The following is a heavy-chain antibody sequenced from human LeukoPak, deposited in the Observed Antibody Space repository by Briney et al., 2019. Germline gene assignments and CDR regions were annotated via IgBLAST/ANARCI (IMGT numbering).Heavy chain of an antibody. CDR1: GFTFSSYE. V-gene: IGHV3-48*03. J-gene: IGHJ6*03. CDR2: ISSSGSTI. Sequence: GGSLRLSCAASGFTFSSYEMNWVRQAPGKGLEWVSYISSSGSTIYYADSVKGRFTISRDNAKNSLYLQMNSLRAEDTAVYYCARDVLLWFGESTGRPGYMDVWGKGTTVTISS. D-gene: IGHD3-10*01. CDR3: ARDVLLWFGESTGRPGYMDV.